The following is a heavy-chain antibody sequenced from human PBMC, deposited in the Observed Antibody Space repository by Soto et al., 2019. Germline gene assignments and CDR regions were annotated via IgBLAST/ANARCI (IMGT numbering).Heavy chain of an antibody. CDR1: GFSLSTRGVA. CDR2: IYWDEDK. CDR3: AHRPRGYAYYFDS. D-gene: IGHD5-12*01. J-gene: IGHJ4*02. V-gene: IGHV2-5*02. Sequence: QITLKESGPTLVKPTQTLTLTCTFSGFSLSTRGVAVGWFRQPPGKALVWLALIYWDEDKWYSPSLKSRLTIHDDTSKNQVVLTVTNMDPVDTATYYCAHRPRGYAYYFDSWGQGTLVTVSS.